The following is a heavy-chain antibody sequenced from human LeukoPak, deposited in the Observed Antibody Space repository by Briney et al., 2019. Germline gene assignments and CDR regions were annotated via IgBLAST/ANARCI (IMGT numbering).Heavy chain of an antibody. D-gene: IGHD3-3*01. V-gene: IGHV3-74*01. CDR3: ARVSYDFWSGYYSRHNIYFDY. J-gene: IGHJ4*02. CDR2: INSDGSST. CDR1: GFTFSSYW. Sequence: GGSLRLSCAASGFTFSSYWMHWVRQAPGKGLVWVSRINSDGSSTSYADSVKGRFTISRDNAKNTLYLQMNSLRAEDTAVYYCARVSYDFWSGYYSRHNIYFDYWGQGTLVTVYS.